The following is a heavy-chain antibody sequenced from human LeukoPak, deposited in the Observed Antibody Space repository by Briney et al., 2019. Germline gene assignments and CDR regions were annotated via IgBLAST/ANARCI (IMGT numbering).Heavy chain of an antibody. CDR3: ATDGGMY. J-gene: IGHJ4*02. Sequence: GGSLRLSCVASEFAFSNYDMHWVRHAPGKGLEWVAVISYDGRNEYYGDSVKGRFTVSRDNSKNTLYLQMNSLRLEDTAVYYCATDGGMYWGQGTLVTVSS. CDR1: EFAFSNYD. V-gene: IGHV3-30*04. CDR2: ISYDGRNE. D-gene: IGHD3-10*01.